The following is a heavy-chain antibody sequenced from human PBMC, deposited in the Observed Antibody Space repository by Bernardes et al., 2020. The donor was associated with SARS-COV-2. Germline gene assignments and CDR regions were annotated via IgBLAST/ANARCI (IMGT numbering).Heavy chain of an antibody. V-gene: IGHV3-23*01. J-gene: IGHJ6*02. CDR1: GFTFSSYA. CDR2: ISGSGGST. Sequence: GGSLRLSCAASGFTFSSYAMSWVRQAPGKGLEWVSAISGSGGSTYYADSVKGRFTISRDNSKNTLYLQMNSLRAEDTAVYYCAKDKVGGYSSGWGIYYYYGMDVWGQGTTVTVSS. CDR3: AKDKVGGYSSGWGIYYYYGMDV. D-gene: IGHD6-19*01.